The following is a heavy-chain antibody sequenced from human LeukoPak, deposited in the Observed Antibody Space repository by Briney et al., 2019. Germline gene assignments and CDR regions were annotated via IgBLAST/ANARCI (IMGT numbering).Heavy chain of an antibody. V-gene: IGHV3-23*01. CDR3: AKGGLYSTSGFGFDAFDF. CDR2: VTSSGGST. CDR1: RFTFSTYA. J-gene: IGHJ3*01. Sequence: GGSLRLSCAASRFTFSTYAMSWVRQAPGKGLEWVSTVTSSGGSTYYTDSVKGRFTISRDNSKNTLYLQMNSLRAEDTAVYYCAKGGLYSTSGFGFDAFDFWGQGTMVTVSS. D-gene: IGHD6-13*01.